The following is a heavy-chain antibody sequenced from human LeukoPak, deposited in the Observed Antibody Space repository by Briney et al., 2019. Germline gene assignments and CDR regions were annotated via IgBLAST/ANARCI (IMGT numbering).Heavy chain of an antibody. CDR1: GIDFRSNA. D-gene: IGHD4-17*01. V-gene: IGHV3-23*01. CDR3: ATLYGDYSSY. CDR2: ISGDGGA. J-gene: IGHJ4*02. Sequence: GGSLRLSCAASGIDFRSNAMKWVRQAPGKGLEWVAAISGDGGAYYADSVTGRFTISRDTSTNTLFLQLNRLTGEDTALYYCATLYGDYSSYWGQGTLVTVSS.